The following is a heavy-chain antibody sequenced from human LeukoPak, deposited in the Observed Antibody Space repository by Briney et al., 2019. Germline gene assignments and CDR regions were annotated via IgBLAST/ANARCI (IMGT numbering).Heavy chain of an antibody. V-gene: IGHV3-30*18. CDR1: GFTFRSYG. CDR3: AKDRSPYGDYPHFAMDV. D-gene: IGHD4-17*01. CDR2: ISYDGSKN. J-gene: IGHJ6*02. Sequence: GGSLRLSCAASGFTFRSYGMHWVRQAPGKGLEWVAVISYDGSKNYYADSVKGRLTISRENAKNTLYVQMNSLRVEDTAVYYCAKDRSPYGDYPHFAMDVWGQGTTVTVSS.